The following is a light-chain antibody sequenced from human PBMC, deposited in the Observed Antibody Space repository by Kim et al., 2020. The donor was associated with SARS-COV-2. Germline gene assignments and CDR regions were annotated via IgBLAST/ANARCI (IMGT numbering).Light chain of an antibody. CDR2: GAS. CDR3: QHCASTPT. Sequence: ESVAVRVIFTHRECHILCNCLNWYHHKPGRAPKLLIYGASSLQSGVPSGFSVSGSDTEFTLPISSPQPEDIATYYCQHCASTPTLGQGTKVEIK. CDR1: HILCNC. V-gene: IGKV1-39*01. J-gene: IGKJ1*01.